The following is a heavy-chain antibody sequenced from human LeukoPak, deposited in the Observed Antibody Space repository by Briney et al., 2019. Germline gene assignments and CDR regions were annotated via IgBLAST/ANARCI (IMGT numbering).Heavy chain of an antibody. V-gene: IGHV3-23*01. D-gene: IGHD3-22*01. J-gene: IGHJ4*02. CDR1: GFTFSSYA. CDR3: ARDQITMIVVVPFDY. Sequence: GGSLRLSCAASGFTFSSYAMSWVRQAPGKGPEWVSAISGSGGSTYYADSVKGRFTISRDNSKNTLYLQMNSLRAEDTAVYYCARDQITMIVVVPFDYWGQGTLVTVSS. CDR2: ISGSGGST.